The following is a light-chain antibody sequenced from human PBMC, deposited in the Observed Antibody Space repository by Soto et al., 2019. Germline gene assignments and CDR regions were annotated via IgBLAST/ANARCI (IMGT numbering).Light chain of an antibody. J-gene: IGKJ5*01. CDR1: QSVSSN. CDR2: GAS. V-gene: IGKV3-15*01. CDR3: QKYNNWPPIT. Sequence: EIVMTQSPATLSVSPGERATLSCRASQSVSSNLAWYQQKPGQAPRIRIYGASTRATGSPASFSGSGSGTEFTLTISSLQSEDFAVYYCQKYNNWPPITFGQGTRLEIK.